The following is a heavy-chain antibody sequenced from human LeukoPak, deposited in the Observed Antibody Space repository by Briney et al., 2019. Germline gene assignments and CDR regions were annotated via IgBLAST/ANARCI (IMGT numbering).Heavy chain of an antibody. Sequence: GGSLRLSCAASGFTFDDYTMHWVRQAPGKGLEWVSLISWDGGSTYYADSVKGRFTISRDNSKNSLYLQMDSLRTEDTALYYCAKGSSIAAFDYWGQGTLVTVSS. J-gene: IGHJ4*02. CDR3: AKGSSIAAFDY. V-gene: IGHV3-43*01. CDR2: ISWDGGST. CDR1: GFTFDDYT. D-gene: IGHD6-6*01.